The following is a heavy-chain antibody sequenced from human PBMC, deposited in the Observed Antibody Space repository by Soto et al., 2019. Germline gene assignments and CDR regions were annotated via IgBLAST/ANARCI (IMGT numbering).Heavy chain of an antibody. V-gene: IGHV3-23*01. D-gene: IGHD3-22*01. Sequence: GGSLRLSCEVSGFSVTANYMSWVRQAPGKGLEWVSVISGSGGSTHYADSVKGRSTISRDNSKNTLHLQVNSLRGEDTAVYYCAKEADISGYYPDYWGQGTQVTVSS. CDR1: GFSVTANY. CDR2: ISGSGGST. CDR3: AKEADISGYYPDY. J-gene: IGHJ4*02.